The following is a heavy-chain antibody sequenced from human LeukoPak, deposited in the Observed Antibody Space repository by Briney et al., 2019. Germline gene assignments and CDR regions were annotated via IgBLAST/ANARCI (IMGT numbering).Heavy chain of an antibody. J-gene: IGHJ4*02. CDR1: GFTFNSNA. CDR3: TKDHGFYSSGWHPLFDH. V-gene: IGHV3-23*01. D-gene: IGHD6-19*01. Sequence: PGGSLRLSCAASGFTFNSNAMSWVRQAPGEGLEWVSTIRDSGSSTYNTDSVKGRFTFSRDNSKNTLHLQMNSLRAEDTAVYYCTKDHGFYSSGWHPLFDHWGQGTLVTVTP. CDR2: IRDSGSST.